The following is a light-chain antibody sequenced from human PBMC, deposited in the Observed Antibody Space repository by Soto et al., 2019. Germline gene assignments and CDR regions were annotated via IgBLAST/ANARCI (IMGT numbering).Light chain of an antibody. J-gene: IGKJ4*01. CDR1: QSIGRF. CDR3: QQRFTTTLT. CDR2: VAS. Sequence: DIQMTKSPSSLSASVGDRVTITCRASQSIGRFLNWHQKKPGKAPNVLINVASTLRSGVPSRFSGSGSGTDFNLTINSLQTEDLATYLCQQRFTTTLTFGGGTKVDIK. V-gene: IGKV1-39*01.